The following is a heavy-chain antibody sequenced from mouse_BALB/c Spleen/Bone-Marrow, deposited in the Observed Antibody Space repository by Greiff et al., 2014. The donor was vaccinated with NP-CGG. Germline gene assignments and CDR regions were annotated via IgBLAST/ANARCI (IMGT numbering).Heavy chain of an antibody. V-gene: IGHV5-17*02. Sequence: EVHLVESGGGLVQPGGSRKLSCAASGFTFSSFGMHWVRQAPEKGLEGVAYISSGSSPIFYADTVKGRFTISRDNPKNTLFLQMTSLRSEDTAIYYCTRGGNWEDFDYWGQGTTLTVSS. CDR3: TRGGNWEDFDY. J-gene: IGHJ2*01. CDR2: ISSGSSPI. D-gene: IGHD4-1*01. CDR1: GFTFSSFG.